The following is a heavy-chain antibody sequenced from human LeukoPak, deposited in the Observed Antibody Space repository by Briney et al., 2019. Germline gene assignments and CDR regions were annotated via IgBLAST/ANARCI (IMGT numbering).Heavy chain of an antibody. D-gene: IGHD6-13*01. CDR1: GFTFSSYE. Sequence: GGSLRLSCAASGFTFSSYEMNWVRQAPGKGLEWVSYISSSGSTIYYADSVKGRFTISRDNAENSLYLEMNGLRAEDTAVYYCARGFVGQQLPWGQGTLVTVSS. CDR2: ISSSGSTI. J-gene: IGHJ5*02. V-gene: IGHV3-48*03. CDR3: ARGFVGQQLP.